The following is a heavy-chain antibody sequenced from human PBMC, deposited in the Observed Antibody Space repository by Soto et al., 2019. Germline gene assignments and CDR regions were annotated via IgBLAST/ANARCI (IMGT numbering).Heavy chain of an antibody. Sequence: SVKVSGKASGGTFSSYAISWVRQAPGQGLEWMGGIIPIFGTANYAQKFQGRVTITADESTSTAYMELSSLRSEDTAVYYGARFNLNWFDPWVQRTLVTVSS. CDR3: ARFNLNWFDP. CDR2: IIPIFGTA. V-gene: IGHV1-69*13. CDR1: GGTFSSYA. J-gene: IGHJ5*02.